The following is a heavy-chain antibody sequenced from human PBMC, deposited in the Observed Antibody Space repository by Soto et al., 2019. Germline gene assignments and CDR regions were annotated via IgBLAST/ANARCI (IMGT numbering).Heavy chain of an antibody. CDR3: ARDVEVGIVVVPAASHLGLSYYYYGMDV. CDR2: ISAYNGNT. CDR1: GYTFTSYG. V-gene: IGHV1-18*04. Sequence: ASVKVSCKASGYTFTSYGISWVRQAPGQGLEWMGWISAYNGNTNYAQKLQGRVTMTTDTSTTTAYMELRSLRSDDTAVYYCARDVEVGIVVVPAASHLGLSYYYYGMDVWGQGTTVTVSS. J-gene: IGHJ6*02. D-gene: IGHD2-2*01.